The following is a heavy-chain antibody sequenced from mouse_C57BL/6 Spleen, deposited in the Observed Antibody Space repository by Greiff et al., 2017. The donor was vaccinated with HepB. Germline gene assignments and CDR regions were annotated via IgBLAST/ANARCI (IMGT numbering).Heavy chain of an antibody. CDR3: ATGYDGEDFDY. V-gene: IGHV1-4*01. J-gene: IGHJ2*01. Sequence: QVQLQQSGAELARPGASVKMSCKASGYTFTSYTMHWVKQRPGQGLEWIGYINPSSGYTKYNQKFKDKATLTADKSSSTAYMQRSSLTSEDSAVYYCATGYDGEDFDYWGQGTTLTVSS. CDR1: GYTFTSYT. D-gene: IGHD2-2*01. CDR2: INPSSGYT.